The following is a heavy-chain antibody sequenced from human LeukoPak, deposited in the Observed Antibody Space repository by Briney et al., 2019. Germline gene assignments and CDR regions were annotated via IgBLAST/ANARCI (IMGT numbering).Heavy chain of an antibody. CDR1: GGSISSYY. CDR2: IYYSGST. Sequence: SETLSLTCTVSGGSISSYYWSWIRQPPGKGLEWIGYIYYSGSTNYNPSLKSRVTISVDTSKNQFSLKLSSVTAADTAVYYCAREAGLDWLFDYWGQGTLVTVSS. D-gene: IGHD3-9*01. CDR3: AREAGLDWLFDY. J-gene: IGHJ4*02. V-gene: IGHV4-59*12.